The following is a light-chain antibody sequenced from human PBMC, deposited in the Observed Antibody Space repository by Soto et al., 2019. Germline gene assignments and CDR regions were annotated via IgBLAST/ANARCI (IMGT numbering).Light chain of an antibody. CDR3: SSYTDTSTYV. CDR1: SSDVGGYNY. CDR2: EVS. Sequence: QSALTQPASVSGSPGQSITISCTGTSSDVGGYNYVSWYQQHPGKAPKLLIYEVSNRPSGVSNRFSGSKSGNTASLTISGLQAEDEADYYCSSYTDTSTYVFGAGAKANV. J-gene: IGLJ1*01. V-gene: IGLV2-14*01.